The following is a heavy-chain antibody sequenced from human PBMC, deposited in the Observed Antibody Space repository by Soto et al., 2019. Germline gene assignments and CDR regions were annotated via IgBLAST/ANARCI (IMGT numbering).Heavy chain of an antibody. D-gene: IGHD6-13*01. J-gene: IGHJ4*02. CDR2: INPNGGRT. CDR1: GFIFINYY. CDR3: ARDLAAADY. V-gene: IGHV1-46*01. Sequence: QVHLVQSGAEVKKPGASVKVSCKASGFIFINYYIHWVRQAPGEGLEWIGIINPNGGRTKYAQKFRGRVTMARDTSTSTVYMGLSSMRSDDTAVYYCARDLAAADYWGQGTLVTVSS.